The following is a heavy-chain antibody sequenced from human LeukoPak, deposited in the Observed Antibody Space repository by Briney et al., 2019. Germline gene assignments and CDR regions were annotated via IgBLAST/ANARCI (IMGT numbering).Heavy chain of an antibody. Sequence: VASVNVSCTVSGYTFTGYYMHWVRQAPGQGLEWMGWINPNSGGTHYAQTFQGRVTMTRDTSITTAYMELSSLRSDDTAVYYCAGGRRDGYNYLLDFWGQGTLVTVSS. V-gene: IGHV1-2*02. CDR3: AGGRRDGYNYLLDF. J-gene: IGHJ4*02. CDR2: INPNSGGT. D-gene: IGHD5-24*01. CDR1: GYTFTGYY.